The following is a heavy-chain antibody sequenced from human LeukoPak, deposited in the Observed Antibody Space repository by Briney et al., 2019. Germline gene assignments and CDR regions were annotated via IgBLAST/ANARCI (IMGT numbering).Heavy chain of an antibody. CDR2: ISDGST. CDR1: GFTFSTFA. CDR3: AREMSVLLDAFDI. V-gene: IGHV3-23*01. Sequence: PGGSLRLSCAASGFTFSTFAMTWVRQAPGKGLEWVSSISDGSTYYADSVKGRLTISRDNSKNTLYLQMNSLRAEDTAVYYCAREMSVLLDAFDIWGQGTMVTVSS. D-gene: IGHD2-21*01. J-gene: IGHJ3*02.